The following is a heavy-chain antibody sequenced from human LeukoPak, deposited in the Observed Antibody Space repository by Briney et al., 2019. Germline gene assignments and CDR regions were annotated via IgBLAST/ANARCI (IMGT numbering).Heavy chain of an antibody. J-gene: IGHJ4*02. D-gene: IGHD3-22*01. Sequence: PGRSLRLSCAASGFTFDDYAMHWVRQAPGKGLEWVSGISWNSGSIGYADSVKGRFTITRDNAKNSLYLQMNSLRAEDTALYYCAKVRTYDSSGYYGPFDYWGQGTLVTVSS. V-gene: IGHV3-9*01. CDR1: GFTFDDYA. CDR3: AKVRTYDSSGYYGPFDY. CDR2: ISWNSGSI.